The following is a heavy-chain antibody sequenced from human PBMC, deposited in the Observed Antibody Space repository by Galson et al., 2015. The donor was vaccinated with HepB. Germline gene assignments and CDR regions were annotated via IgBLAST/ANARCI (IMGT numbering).Heavy chain of an antibody. Sequence: SLRLSCAASGFTFSSYGMHWVRQAPGKGLEWVAVISYDGSNKYYADSVKGRFTISRDNSKNTLYLQMNSLRAEDTAVYYCAKDRGSGWYYLDYWGQGTLVTVSS. J-gene: IGHJ4*02. CDR1: GFTFSSYG. CDR3: AKDRGSGWYYLDY. V-gene: IGHV3-30*18. CDR2: ISYDGSNK. D-gene: IGHD6-19*01.